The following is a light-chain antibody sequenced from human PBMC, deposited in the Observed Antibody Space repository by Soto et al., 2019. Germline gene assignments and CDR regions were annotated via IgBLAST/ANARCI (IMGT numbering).Light chain of an antibody. CDR1: QSVNSY. Sequence: EIVLTQSPATLSLSPGEGATLSCGASQSVNSYLAWYQQKPGQAPRLLIYDASNRATGVPARFSGSGSGTDFTLTISSLEPEDFAVYYCLQSSNWPLTFGGGTKVDIK. V-gene: IGKV3-11*01. CDR3: LQSSNWPLT. J-gene: IGKJ4*01. CDR2: DAS.